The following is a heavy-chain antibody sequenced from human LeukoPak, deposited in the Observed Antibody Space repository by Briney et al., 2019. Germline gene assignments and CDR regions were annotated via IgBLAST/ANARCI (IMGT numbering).Heavy chain of an antibody. CDR2: IYKGENT. D-gene: IGHD3-10*01. CDR1: GFTVSNYY. CDR3: VRAPGAS. Sequence: GGSLRLSCAASGFTVSNYYMNWVRQAPGKGLEWVAVIYKGENTFYADPVKGRFTISRDNSKNTVYLQMNSLRAEDTAVYYCVRAPGASWGQGTLVTVSS. J-gene: IGHJ5*02. V-gene: IGHV3-53*01.